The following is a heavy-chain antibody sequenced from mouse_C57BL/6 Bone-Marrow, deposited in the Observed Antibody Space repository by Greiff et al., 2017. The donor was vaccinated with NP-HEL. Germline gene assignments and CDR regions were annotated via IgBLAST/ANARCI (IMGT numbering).Heavy chain of an antibody. V-gene: IGHV1-69*01. D-gene: IGHD2-3*01. CDR1: GYTFTSYW. J-gene: IGHJ1*03. Sequence: QVQLQQPGAELVMPGASVKLSCKASGYTFTSYWMHWVKQRPGQGLEWIGEIDPSDSYTNYNQKFKGKSTLTVDKSSSTAYMQLRSLTSEYSAVYYCARRYDDLWYFDVWGTGTTVTVSS. CDR2: IDPSDSYT. CDR3: ARRYDDLWYFDV.